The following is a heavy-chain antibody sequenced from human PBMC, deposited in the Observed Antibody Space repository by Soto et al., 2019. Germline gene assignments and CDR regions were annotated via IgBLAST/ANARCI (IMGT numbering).Heavy chain of an antibody. CDR2: IIPIFGTA. CDR3: ARESAGDRGYSGYDGYYYGMDV. V-gene: IGHV1-69*01. Sequence: QVQLVQSGAEVKKPGSSVKVSCKASGGTFSSYAISWVRQAPGQGLEWMGGIIPIFGTANYAQKFQGRVTITADESTSIAYMELSSLRSEDTAVYYCARESAGDRGYSGYDGYYYGMDVWGQGTTVTVSS. D-gene: IGHD5-12*01. CDR1: GGTFSSYA. J-gene: IGHJ6*02.